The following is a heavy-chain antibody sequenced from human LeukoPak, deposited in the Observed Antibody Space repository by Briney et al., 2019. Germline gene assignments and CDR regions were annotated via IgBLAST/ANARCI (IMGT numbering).Heavy chain of an antibody. Sequence: GGSLRLSCAASGFTFDDYTTHWVRQAPGKGLEWVSLISWDGGSTYYADSVKGRFTISRDNSKNSLYLQMNSLRTEDTALYFCAKDHYYGSGSYSRWVYFDYWGQGTLVTVSS. CDR3: AKDHYYGSGSYSRWVYFDY. V-gene: IGHV3-43*01. CDR2: ISWDGGST. CDR1: GFTFDDYT. J-gene: IGHJ4*02. D-gene: IGHD3-10*01.